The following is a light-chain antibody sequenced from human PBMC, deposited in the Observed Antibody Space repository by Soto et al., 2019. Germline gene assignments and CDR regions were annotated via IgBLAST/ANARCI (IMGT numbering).Light chain of an antibody. Sequence: EIVLTQSPATLSLSPGERATLSCRASQSVSSYLSWHQQKPGQAPRLLIFDVSKRATGIPARFSGSGSGTDFTLTISSLEPEDFAVYYCQKRVNGPTFGGGTKVEIK. CDR1: QSVSSY. J-gene: IGKJ4*01. CDR2: DVS. V-gene: IGKV3-11*01. CDR3: QKRVNGPT.